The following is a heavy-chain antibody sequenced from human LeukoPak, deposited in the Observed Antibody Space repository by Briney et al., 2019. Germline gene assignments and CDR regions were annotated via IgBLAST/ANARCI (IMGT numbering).Heavy chain of an antibody. CDR3: AIECCFDGNIYSKGFEY. V-gene: IGHV1-2*02. J-gene: IGHJ4*02. CDR1: GYIFTGYY. CDR2: IHPNGYS. D-gene: IGHD3-10*01. Sequence: ASVKVSCKTSGYIFTGYYLHWLRQAPGQGLEWLGCIHPNGYSGPARIFRGRVTMTRDTSLSTAYMDLSTLKSDDTAVYYCAIECCFDGNIYSKGFEYWGLGTVVTVSS.